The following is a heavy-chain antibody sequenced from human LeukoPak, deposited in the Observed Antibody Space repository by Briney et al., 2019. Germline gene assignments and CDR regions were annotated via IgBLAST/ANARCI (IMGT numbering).Heavy chain of an antibody. CDR3: ARSVVAGTGGYYYGMDV. CDR2: ISYDESSK. V-gene: IGHV3-30-3*01. J-gene: IGHJ6*02. CDR1: GFTFSSYA. Sequence: PGGSLRLSCAASGFTFSSYAMHWVRQAPGKGLEWVAVISYDESSKYYADSVKGRFTISRDNSKNTLYLQMNSLRAEDTAVYYCARSVVAGTGGYYYGMDVWGQGTTVTVSS. D-gene: IGHD6-19*01.